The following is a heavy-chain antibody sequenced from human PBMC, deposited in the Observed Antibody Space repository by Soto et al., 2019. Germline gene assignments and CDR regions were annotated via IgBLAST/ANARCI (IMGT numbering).Heavy chain of an antibody. J-gene: IGHJ6*02. CDR2: MNPNSGNT. CDR3: ARVYYGSGGPSGGMDV. CDR1: GYTFTSYD. V-gene: IGHV1-8*01. D-gene: IGHD3-10*01. Sequence: ASVKVSCKASGYTFTSYDINWVRHATGQGLEWMGWMNPNSGNTGYAQKFQGRVTMTRNTSISTAYMELSSLRSEDTAVYYCARVYYGSGGPSGGMDVWGQGTTVTVSS.